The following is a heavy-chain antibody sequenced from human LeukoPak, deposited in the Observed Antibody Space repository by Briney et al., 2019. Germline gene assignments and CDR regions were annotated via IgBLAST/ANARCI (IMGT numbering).Heavy chain of an antibody. CDR3: ASPANDLPYYYYMDV. D-gene: IGHD1-1*01. V-gene: IGHV3-7*01. CDR1: GFTFSSYW. J-gene: IGHJ6*03. Sequence: GGSLRLSCAASGFTFSSYWMSWVRQAPGKGLEWVANIKKDGSEKEYVDSVKGRFTISRDNAKNSLYLQMNSLRAEDTAVYYCASPANDLPYYYYMDVWGKGTTVTVSS. CDR2: IKKDGSEK.